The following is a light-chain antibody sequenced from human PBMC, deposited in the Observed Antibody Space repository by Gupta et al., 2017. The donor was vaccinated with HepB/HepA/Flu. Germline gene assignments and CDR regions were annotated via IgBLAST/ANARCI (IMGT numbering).Light chain of an antibody. V-gene: IGLV2-14*03. CDR3: SSDTTSSTLL. J-gene: IGLJ2*01. Sequence: QSALTQPASLSGSPGQSITISCTGSSSDIGFYNYVSWYQQQPTKAPKLIIYDVNRRPSGVSNRFSASKSDNTASLTISGRQAEDEADYYCSSDTTSSTLLFGGGTKVTVL. CDR2: DVN. CDR1: SSDIGFYNY.